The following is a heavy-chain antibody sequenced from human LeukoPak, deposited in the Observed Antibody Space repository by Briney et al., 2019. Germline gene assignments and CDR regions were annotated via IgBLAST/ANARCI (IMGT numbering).Heavy chain of an antibody. CDR3: ARVATAGTVADY. V-gene: IGHV3-21*01. CDR1: GFTFSTYT. Sequence: GGSLRLSCAASGFTFSTYTMNWVRQAPGKGLEWVSSISSTSSYIYYADSVKGRFTISRDNAKNSLYLQMNSLGAEDTAVYYCARVATAGTVADYWGQGTLVTVSS. J-gene: IGHJ4*02. CDR2: ISSTSSYI. D-gene: IGHD6-13*01.